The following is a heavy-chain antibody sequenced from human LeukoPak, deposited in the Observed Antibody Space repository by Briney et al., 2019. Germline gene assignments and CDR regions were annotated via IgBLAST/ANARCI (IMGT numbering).Heavy chain of an antibody. CDR3: ARRYSSGWYLRRYFDY. Sequence: PSETLSLTCAVSGYSISSGYYWGWIRQPPGKGLEWIGSIYHSGSTYYNPSPKSRVTISVDTSKNQFSLKLSSVTAADTAVYYCARRYSSGWYLRRYFDYWGQGTLVTVSS. V-gene: IGHV4-38-2*01. D-gene: IGHD6-19*01. J-gene: IGHJ4*02. CDR1: GYSISSGYY. CDR2: IYHSGST.